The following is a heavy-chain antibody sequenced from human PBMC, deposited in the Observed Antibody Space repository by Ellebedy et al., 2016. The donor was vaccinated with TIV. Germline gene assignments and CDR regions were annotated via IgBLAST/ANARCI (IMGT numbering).Heavy chain of an antibody. D-gene: IGHD2-15*01. J-gene: IGHJ3*02. CDR2: INQDGGEK. V-gene: IGHV3-7*01. CDR3: ARLIGGTCQCAFDI. CDR1: GFTISRHW. Sequence: GESLKTSCAASGFTISRHWMTWVRQGPGKGLEWVANINQDGGEKNYVDSVRGRFTISRDNAKNSLYLQMNSLRAEDTAVYYCARLIGGTCQCAFDIWGQGTMVTVSS.